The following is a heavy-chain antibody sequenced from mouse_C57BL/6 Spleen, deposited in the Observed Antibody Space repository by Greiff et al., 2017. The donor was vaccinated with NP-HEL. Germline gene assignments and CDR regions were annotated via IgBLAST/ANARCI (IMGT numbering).Heavy chain of an antibody. V-gene: IGHV1-64*01. D-gene: IGHD1-1*01. Sequence: VQLQQSGAELVKPGASVKLSCKASGYTFTSYWMHWVKQRPGQGLEWIGMIHPNSGSTNYNEKFKSKATLTVDKSSSTAYMPLRSLTSEDSAVYYCARGDFNYGSSYPAWFAYGGQGTLVTVAA. CDR2: IHPNSGST. CDR3: ARGDFNYGSSYPAWFAY. CDR1: GYTFTSYW. J-gene: IGHJ3*01.